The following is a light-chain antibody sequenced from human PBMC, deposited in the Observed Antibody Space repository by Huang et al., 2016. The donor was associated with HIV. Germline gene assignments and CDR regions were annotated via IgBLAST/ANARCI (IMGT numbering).Light chain of an antibody. CDR3: QQYDDLYT. J-gene: IGKJ2*01. CDR1: HEIRNY. CDR2: DAS. Sequence: DIQMTQSPSSVSASVGDRVTITCQASHEIRNYLNWYQQRPGKAPKLLIYDASNLQEGVPSRFSGSGSGTNFTFTISGLQPEDIATYFCQQYDDLYTFGQGTKLEIK. V-gene: IGKV1-33*01.